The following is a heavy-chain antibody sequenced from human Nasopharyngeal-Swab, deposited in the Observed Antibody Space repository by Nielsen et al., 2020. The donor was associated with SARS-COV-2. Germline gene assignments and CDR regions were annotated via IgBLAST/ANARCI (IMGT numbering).Heavy chain of an antibody. Sequence: GGSLRLSCAASGFTFSSYGMHWVRQAPGKGLEWVADIWYDGSNKYYADSMKGRFTITRDNSKNTLYLQMNSLRAEDTAVYYCARDGSSSYDYWGQGTLVTVSS. V-gene: IGHV3-33*01. CDR3: ARDGSSSYDY. J-gene: IGHJ4*02. CDR2: IWYDGSNK. CDR1: GFTFSSYG. D-gene: IGHD6-13*01.